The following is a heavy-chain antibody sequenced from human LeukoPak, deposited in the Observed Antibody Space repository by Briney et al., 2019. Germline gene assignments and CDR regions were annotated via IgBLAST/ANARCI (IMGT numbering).Heavy chain of an antibody. CDR3: ARVSRQLWSEDC. Sequence: SETLSLTCTVSGGSISSYYWSWIRQPPGKGLEWIGYIYYSGSTNYNPSLKSRVTISVDTSKNQFSLNLSSVTAADTAVYYCARVSRQLWSEDCWGQGTLVTVSS. V-gene: IGHV4-59*08. CDR2: IYYSGST. J-gene: IGHJ4*02. D-gene: IGHD5-18*01. CDR1: GGSISSYY.